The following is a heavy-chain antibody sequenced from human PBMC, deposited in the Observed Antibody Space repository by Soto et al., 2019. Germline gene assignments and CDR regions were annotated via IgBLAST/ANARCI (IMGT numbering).Heavy chain of an antibody. CDR2: INPNSGST. CDR3: ARDSGEEQLVRTGFDP. J-gene: IGHJ5*02. V-gene: IGHV1-2*02. Sequence: ASVKVSCKASGYTFTSHDINWVRQATGQGLEWMGWINPNSGSTNYAQKFQGRVTMTRDTSISTAYMELSRLRSDDTAVYYCARDSGEEQLVRTGFDPWGQGTLVTVS. CDR1: GYTFTSHD. D-gene: IGHD6-6*01.